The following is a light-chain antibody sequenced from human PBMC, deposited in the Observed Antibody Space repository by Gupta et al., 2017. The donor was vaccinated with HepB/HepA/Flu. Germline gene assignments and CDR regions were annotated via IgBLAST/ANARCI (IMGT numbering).Light chain of an antibody. V-gene: IGKV3-20*01. CDR1: QSLSSSD. Sequence: IVLTQSPGPLSLSPGVRATLSCRASQSLSSSDLAWYQQKPGQAPRLLIYAASSRANGIPDRFGGRGAGTDFTLTISRLEPEDFAVYYCHQYGTSPRTFGQGTKVESK. CDR3: HQYGTSPRT. J-gene: IGKJ1*01. CDR2: AAS.